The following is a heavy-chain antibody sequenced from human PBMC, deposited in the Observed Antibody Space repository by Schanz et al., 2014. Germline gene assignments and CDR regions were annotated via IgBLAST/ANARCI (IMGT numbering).Heavy chain of an antibody. CDR2: ISGGGGTR. J-gene: IGHJ4*02. CDR1: GFTFGSYG. V-gene: IGHV3-23*01. CDR3: AKQIHYDILTVTRN. D-gene: IGHD3-9*01. Sequence: EEQLLQSGGGLVQPGGSLRLSCAASGFTFGSYGMSWVRQGPGKGLEWVSGISGGGGTRNYADSVKGRFTISRDSPKNTLYLQMNSLRAEDTAVYYCAKQIHYDILTVTRNWGQGTLVTVSS.